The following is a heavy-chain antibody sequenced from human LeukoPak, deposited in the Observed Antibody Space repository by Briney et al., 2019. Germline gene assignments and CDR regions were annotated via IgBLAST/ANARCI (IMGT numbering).Heavy chain of an antibody. Sequence: PSETLSLTCTISSGSISSSSYYWGWIRQPPGKALEWIASTYYSGSTYYNPSLKSRVTISVDTSKNQFSLKMTSVTAADTAVYFCARRGSVAPFDYWGQGTLVTVSS. CDR1: SGSISSSSYY. J-gene: IGHJ4*02. CDR2: TYYSGST. CDR3: ARRGSVAPFDY. V-gene: IGHV4-39*01. D-gene: IGHD6-19*01.